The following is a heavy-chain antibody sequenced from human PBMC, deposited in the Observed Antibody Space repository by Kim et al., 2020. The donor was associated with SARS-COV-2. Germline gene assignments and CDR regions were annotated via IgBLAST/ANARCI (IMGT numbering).Heavy chain of an antibody. CDR3: ARGHGLDV. V-gene: IGHV3-7*01. Sequence: GGSLRLSCAASEFIFSTFWMTWVRQAPGKGLEWVANIGLDGGAESYVDSVKGRFTVSRDNAKNSVYLQMDGLRVEDTAVYYCARGHGLDVWGQGTTVTVSS. J-gene: IGHJ6*02. CDR1: EFIFSTFW. CDR2: IGLDGGAE.